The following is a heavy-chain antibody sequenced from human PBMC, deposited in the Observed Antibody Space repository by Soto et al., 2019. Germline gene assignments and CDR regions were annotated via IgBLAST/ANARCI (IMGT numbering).Heavy chain of an antibody. D-gene: IGHD5-12*01. CDR3: ARGSPDIVATY. CDR2: INHSGST. V-gene: IGHV4-34*01. CDR1: GGSFSGYY. J-gene: IGHJ4*02. Sequence: SETLSLTCAVYGGSFSGYYWSWIRQPPGKGLEWIGEINHSGSTNYNPSLKSRVTISVDTSKNQFSLKLSSVTAADTAVYYCARGSPDIVATYWGQGTLVTVSS.